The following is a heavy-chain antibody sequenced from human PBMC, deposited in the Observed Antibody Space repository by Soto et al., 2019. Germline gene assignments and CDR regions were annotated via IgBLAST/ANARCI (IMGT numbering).Heavy chain of an antibody. D-gene: IGHD1-7*01. CDR3: AKNQERELPRVIDF. Sequence: EVRLLESGGGLVKPGGSLRLSCATSGLTFSNYAMSWVRQAPGGGLESVSSMNGSSSTTYYADSVRGRFTISRDRSKNTLYLQKSSLRAEDTALYYCAKNQERELPRVIDFWGQGTLVTGSS. CDR1: GLTFSNYA. V-gene: IGHV3-23*01. J-gene: IGHJ4*02. CDR2: MNGSSSTT.